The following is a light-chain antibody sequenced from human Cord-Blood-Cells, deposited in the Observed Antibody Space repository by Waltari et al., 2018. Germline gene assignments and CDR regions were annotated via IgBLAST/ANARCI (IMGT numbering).Light chain of an antibody. CDR1: SSNIGSNY. CDR2: RNN. J-gene: IGLJ3*02. CDR3: AAWDDSLSGRV. V-gene: IGLV1-47*01. Sequence: QSVLTQPPSASGTPGQRVTLPCSGSSSNIGSNYVYWYQQLPGTAPKLLIYRNNQRPSGVPDRVSGSKSGTSASLAISGLRSEDEADYYCAAWDDSLSGRVFGGGTKLTVL.